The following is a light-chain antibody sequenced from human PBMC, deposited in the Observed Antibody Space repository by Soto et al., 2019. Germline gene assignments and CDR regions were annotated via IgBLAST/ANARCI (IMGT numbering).Light chain of an antibody. J-gene: IGLJ1*01. CDR1: GSDVGDYNY. CDR2: EVN. CDR3: SSYRARNTFV. Sequence: QSALTQPASVSGSPGQSITISCTVTGSDVGDYNYVSWYQQHPGRAPKLLIYEVNHRPSGVSDRFSGSKSDNTASLIISGLQPEDEGDYYYSSYRARNTFVFGGGTKVTVL. V-gene: IGLV2-14*03.